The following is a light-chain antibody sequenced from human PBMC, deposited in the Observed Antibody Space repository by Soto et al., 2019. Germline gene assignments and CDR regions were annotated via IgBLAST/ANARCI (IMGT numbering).Light chain of an antibody. V-gene: IGLV2-14*01. J-gene: IGLJ2*01. Sequence: QSVLTQPASVSGSPGQSITISCTGTSSDVGGYNYVSWHQQHPGKAPKVMIYEVSNRPSGVSNRFSGSKSGNTASLTISGLQAEDEADYYCSSYTASSTVFGGGTKVTVL. CDR3: SSYTASSTV. CDR2: EVS. CDR1: SSDVGGYNY.